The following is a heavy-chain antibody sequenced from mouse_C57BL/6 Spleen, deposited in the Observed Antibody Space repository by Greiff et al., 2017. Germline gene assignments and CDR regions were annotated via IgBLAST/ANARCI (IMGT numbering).Heavy chain of an antibody. Sequence: EVKVVESGGGLVKPGGSLKLSCAASGFTFSDYGMHWVRQAPEKGLEWVAYISSGSSTIYYAATVKGRFTISRDNAKNTLFLQMTRLSSEDTAMYYCAGYSFAYWGQGTLVTVSA. CDR3: AGYSFAY. CDR1: GFTFSDYG. CDR2: ISSGSSTI. J-gene: IGHJ3*01. D-gene: IGHD1-2*01. V-gene: IGHV5-17*01.